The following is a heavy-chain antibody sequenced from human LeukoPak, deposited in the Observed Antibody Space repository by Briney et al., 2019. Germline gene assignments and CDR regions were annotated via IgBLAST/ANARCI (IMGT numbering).Heavy chain of an antibody. J-gene: IGHJ4*02. V-gene: IGHV4-39*01. D-gene: IGHD3-10*01. Sequence: NTSETLSLTCTVSGGSVSSSSYYWGWIRQPPGKGLEWIGSISYSGSTYYNPSLKSRVTISVDTSKNQFSLKLSSVTAADTAVYYCARPITMLRGIPDYYFDYWGQGTLVTVSS. CDR3: ARPITMLRGIPDYYFDY. CDR2: ISYSGST. CDR1: GGSVSSSSYY.